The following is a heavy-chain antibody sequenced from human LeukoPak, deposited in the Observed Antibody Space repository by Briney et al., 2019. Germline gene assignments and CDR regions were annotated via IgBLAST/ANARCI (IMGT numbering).Heavy chain of an antibody. D-gene: IGHD6-19*01. CDR2: IYTSGST. Sequence: SETLSLTCTVSGGSISSGSYYWSWIRQPAGKGLEWIGRIYTSGSTNYNPSLKSRVTISVDTSKNQFSLKLSSVTAADTAVYYCARDLEAVAEVGWGQGTLVTVSS. CDR3: ARDLEAVAEVG. CDR1: GGSISSGSYY. V-gene: IGHV4-61*02. J-gene: IGHJ4*02.